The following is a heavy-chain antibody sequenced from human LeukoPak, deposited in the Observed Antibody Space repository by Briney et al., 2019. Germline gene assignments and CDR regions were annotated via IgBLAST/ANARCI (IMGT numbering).Heavy chain of an antibody. V-gene: IGHV4-34*01. CDR1: GGSFSGYY. CDR2: INHSGST. D-gene: IGHD2-15*01. CDR3: ARGFAVVVVAAPYFFDY. Sequence: SETLSLTCAAYGGSFSGYYWSWIRQPPGKGLEWIGEINHSGSTNYNPSLKSRVTISVDTSKNQFSLKLSSVTAADTAVYYCARGFAVVVVAAPYFFDYWGQGTLVTVSS. J-gene: IGHJ4*02.